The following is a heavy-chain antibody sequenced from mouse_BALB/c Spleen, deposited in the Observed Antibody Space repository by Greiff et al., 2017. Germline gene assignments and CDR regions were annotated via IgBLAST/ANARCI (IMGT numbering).Heavy chain of an antibody. CDR2: IWGDGST. J-gene: IGHJ4*01. D-gene: IGHD2-1*01. Sequence: QVQLKESGPGLVAPSQSLSITCTVSGFSLTGYGVNWVRQPPGKGLEWLGMIWGDGSTDYNSALKSRLSISKDNSKSQVFLKMNSLQTDDTARYYCARDRLPEGGYYAMDYWGQGTSVTVSS. V-gene: IGHV2-6-7*01. CDR3: ARDRLPEGGYYAMDY. CDR1: GFSLTGYG.